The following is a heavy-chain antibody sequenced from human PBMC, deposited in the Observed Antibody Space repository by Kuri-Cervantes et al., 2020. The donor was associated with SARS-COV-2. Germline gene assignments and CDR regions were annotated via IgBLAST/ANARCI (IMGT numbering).Heavy chain of an antibody. D-gene: IGHD3-10*01. J-gene: IGHJ6*02. CDR2: INPNSGGT. CDR1: GYTFSDYD. Sequence: SVKVSCKASGYTFSDYDMYWARQAPGQGLEWMGWINPNSGGTNYAQKFQGWVTMTRDTSSTGYMELSRLRSDDTAVYYCARGMVRGLIQSYYYGMDVWGQGTTVTVSS. CDR3: ARGMVRGLIQSYYYGMDV. V-gene: IGHV1-2*04.